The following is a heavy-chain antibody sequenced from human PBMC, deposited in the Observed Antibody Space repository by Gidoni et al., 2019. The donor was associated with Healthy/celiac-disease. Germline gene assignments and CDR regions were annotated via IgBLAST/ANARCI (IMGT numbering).Heavy chain of an antibody. CDR1: GGSFSGYY. V-gene: IGHV4-34*01. J-gene: IGHJ4*02. D-gene: IGHD5-18*01. CDR2: INHSGST. Sequence: QVQLQQWGAGLLKPSETLSLTCAVYGGSFSGYYWSWIRQPPGKGLEWIGEINHSGSTNYNPSIKSRVTISVDTSKNQFSLKLSAVTAADTAVYYWARVQRGVDASRWIQPFDYWGQGTLVTVSS. CDR3: ARVQRGVDASRWIQPFDY.